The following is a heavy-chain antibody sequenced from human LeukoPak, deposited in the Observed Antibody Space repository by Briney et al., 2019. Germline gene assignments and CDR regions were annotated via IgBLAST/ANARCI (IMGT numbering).Heavy chain of an antibody. J-gene: IGHJ4*02. CDR3: ARESLWFGELGVDY. V-gene: IGHV4-39*07. CDR1: GGSIRSSSYY. D-gene: IGHD3-10*01. Sequence: SETLSLTCTVSGGSIRSSSYYWGWIRQPPGKGLEWIGSIYYSGSTYYNPSLKSRVTISVDTSKNQFSLKLSSVTAADTAVYYCARESLWFGELGVDYWGQGTLVTVSS. CDR2: IYYSGST.